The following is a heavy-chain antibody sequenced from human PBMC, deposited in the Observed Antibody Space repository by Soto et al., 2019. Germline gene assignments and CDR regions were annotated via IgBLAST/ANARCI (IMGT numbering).Heavy chain of an antibody. CDR2: ISGGGGRT. Sequence: EVQLLESGGGLVQPGGSLRLSCAASGFTFSSYAMSWVRQAPGKGLEWVSTISGGGGRTDYADSVKGRFTVSRDNSKNTLYLQMNSLRADDTAVYYCAKLPYDFWTSNWFDPWGQGTLVTVSS. D-gene: IGHD3-3*01. CDR3: AKLPYDFWTSNWFDP. CDR1: GFTFSSYA. J-gene: IGHJ5*02. V-gene: IGHV3-23*01.